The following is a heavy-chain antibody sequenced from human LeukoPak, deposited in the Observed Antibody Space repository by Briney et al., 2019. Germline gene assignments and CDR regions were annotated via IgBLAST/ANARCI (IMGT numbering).Heavy chain of an antibody. D-gene: IGHD6-19*01. CDR3: ARKGSSPYSSGWYRGSRAEYFQH. CDR1: GYSISTGYY. J-gene: IGHJ1*01. V-gene: IGHV4-38-2*02. CDR2: FYHGGST. Sequence: SETLSLTCTVSGYSISTGYYWDWIRQPPGKGLEWIGTFYHGGSTYYNPSLKSRVTISVDTSKNQVSLNLTSVTAADTAVYYCARKGSSPYSSGWYRGSRAEYFQHWGQGTLVTVSS.